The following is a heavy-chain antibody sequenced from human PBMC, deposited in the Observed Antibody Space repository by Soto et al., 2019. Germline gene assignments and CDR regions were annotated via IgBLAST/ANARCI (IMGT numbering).Heavy chain of an antibody. Sequence: ASVKVSCKASGYTFTSYYMHWVRQAPGQGLEWMGIINPSGGSTSYAQKFQGRVTMTRDTSTSTVYMELSGLRSEDTAVYHCARSGYCSSTSCRGWFDPWGQGTLVTVSS. CDR2: INPSGGST. J-gene: IGHJ5*02. D-gene: IGHD2-2*01. CDR1: GYTFTSYY. V-gene: IGHV1-46*01. CDR3: ARSGYCSSTSCRGWFDP.